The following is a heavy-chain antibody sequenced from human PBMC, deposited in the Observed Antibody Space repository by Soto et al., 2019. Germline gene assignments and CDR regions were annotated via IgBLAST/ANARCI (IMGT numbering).Heavy chain of an antibody. D-gene: IGHD5-12*01. V-gene: IGHV4-4*07. CDR3: AREGSYSAYNFAHGIQLWSFDF. Sequence: SETLSPTCTVSDGSINTFYWSWVRQPAGKGLEWIGRIFSSGSTSFNPSLESGVAMSVHTSKNHFPLNLSSVTAADMAVYYCAREGSYSAYNFAHGIQLWSFDFWGQGALVTVSS. J-gene: IGHJ4*02. CDR1: DGSINTFY. CDR2: IFSSGST.